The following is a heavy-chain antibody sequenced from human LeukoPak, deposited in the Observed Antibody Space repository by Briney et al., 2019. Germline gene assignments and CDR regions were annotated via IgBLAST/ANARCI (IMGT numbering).Heavy chain of an antibody. J-gene: IGHJ2*01. CDR3: ARGASSIAALNPFWYFDL. V-gene: IGHV1-46*01. D-gene: IGHD6-6*01. Sequence: ASVKVSCKASGYTFTSYYMHWVRQGPGQGLEWMGIINPSGGSTSYAQKFQGRDTMTRDTSTHTVYMELSSLRSEDTAVYYCARGASSIAALNPFWYFDLWGRGTLVTVSS. CDR1: GYTFTSYY. CDR2: INPSGGST.